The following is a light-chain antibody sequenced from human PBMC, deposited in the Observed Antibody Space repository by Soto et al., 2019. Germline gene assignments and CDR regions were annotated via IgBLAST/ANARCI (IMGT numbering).Light chain of an antibody. J-gene: IGKJ1*01. CDR2: DAS. V-gene: IGKV3-11*01. Sequence: EILFTQSPATLSLSPGERATLSCRASQSVSDYLAWYQQKPGQPPRLLIYDASKRATGIPPRFSGSGSTTDFTLTISRLEPEDFAVYYCQQYGSSGTFGQGTKVDIK. CDR1: QSVSDY. CDR3: QQYGSSGT.